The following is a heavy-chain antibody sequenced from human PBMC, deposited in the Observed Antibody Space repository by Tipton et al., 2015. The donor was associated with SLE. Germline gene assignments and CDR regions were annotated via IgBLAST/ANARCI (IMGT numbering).Heavy chain of an antibody. CDR2: IYTSGST. J-gene: IGHJ4*02. CDR3: AREVRGVIIEYFDY. Sequence: TLSLTCTVSGGSITNHYWNWIRQPAGKGLEWIGRIYTSGSTNYNPSLKSRVTISVDTSKNQFSLKLTSVTAADTAVYYCAREVRGVIIEYFDYWGQGALVTVSS. V-gene: IGHV4-4*07. D-gene: IGHD3-10*01. CDR1: GGSITNHY.